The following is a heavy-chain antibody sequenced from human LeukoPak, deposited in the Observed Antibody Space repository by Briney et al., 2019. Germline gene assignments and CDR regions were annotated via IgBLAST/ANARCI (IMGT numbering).Heavy chain of an antibody. V-gene: IGHV3-7*01. CDR1: GFTFSTYW. Sequence: GGSLRLSCAASGFTFSTYWMSWVRQAPGKGLEWVAHIKQDGSEKYYVDSVKGRFTISRDNAKNSLFLQVNRLRADDTAIYYCATLSSGYPMDYWGQGTLVTVSS. CDR2: IKQDGSEK. D-gene: IGHD3-22*01. CDR3: ATLSSGYPMDY. J-gene: IGHJ4*02.